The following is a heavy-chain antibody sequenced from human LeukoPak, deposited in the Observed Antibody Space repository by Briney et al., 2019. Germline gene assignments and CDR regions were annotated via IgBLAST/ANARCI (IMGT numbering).Heavy chain of an antibody. Sequence: ASVKGSCKASGYTFTSYYMHWVRQAPGQGLEWIGIINPSSGSTSYAQKFQGRVTMTRETSTSTVYMELSSLRSEDTAVYYCARGVGYQLPFDYWGQGTLVTASS. CDR1: GYTFTSYY. CDR2: INPSSGST. D-gene: IGHD2-2*01. J-gene: IGHJ4*02. CDR3: ARGVGYQLPFDY. V-gene: IGHV1-46*01.